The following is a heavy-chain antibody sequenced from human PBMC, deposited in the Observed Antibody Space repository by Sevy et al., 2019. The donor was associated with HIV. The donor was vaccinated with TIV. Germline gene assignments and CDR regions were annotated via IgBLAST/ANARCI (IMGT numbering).Heavy chain of an antibody. V-gene: IGHV3-11*01. D-gene: IGHD3-16*01. CDR2: ISGSDDSGGDDTI. Sequence: GGSLRLSCTASGFTLSDYYMSWIRQAPGKGLQWISYISGSDDSGGDDTIYYADSVKGRFTISRDNAKNSLYRQMSSLRADDTAVYYCARDHVKDGKGGDYYYHAMDVWGRGTTVTVSS. J-gene: IGHJ6*02. CDR3: ARDHVKDGKGGDYYYHAMDV. CDR1: GFTLSDYY.